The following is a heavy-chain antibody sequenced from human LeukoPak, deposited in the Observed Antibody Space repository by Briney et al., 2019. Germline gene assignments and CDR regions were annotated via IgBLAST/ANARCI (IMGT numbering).Heavy chain of an antibody. V-gene: IGHV3-15*07. CDR2: IKSKTDGGTT. CDR3: TGRNYDILTGYLDV. Sequence: RAGGSLRLSCAASGFTFSNAWMNWVRQAPGKGLEWVGRIKSKTDGGTTDYAAPVKGRFTISRDDSENTLYLQMNSLKTEDTAVYYCTGRNYDILTGYLDVWGQGTTVTVSS. D-gene: IGHD3-9*01. CDR1: GFTFSNAW. J-gene: IGHJ6*02.